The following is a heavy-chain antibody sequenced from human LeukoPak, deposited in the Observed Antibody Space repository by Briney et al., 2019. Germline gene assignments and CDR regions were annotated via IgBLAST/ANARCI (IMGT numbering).Heavy chain of an antibody. D-gene: IGHD3-22*01. V-gene: IGHV1-2*04. Sequence: ASVKVSCKASGYTFTGYYIHWVRPAPGQGPEWMGWINPNSGGTNYAEKFQGWVTMTRDTSISTAYMELSRLRSDDTAVYYCAREGLYYYDNSAYYPHWGQGTLVTVSS. CDR3: AREGLYYYDNSAYYPH. CDR1: GYTFTGYY. CDR2: INPNSGGT. J-gene: IGHJ4*02.